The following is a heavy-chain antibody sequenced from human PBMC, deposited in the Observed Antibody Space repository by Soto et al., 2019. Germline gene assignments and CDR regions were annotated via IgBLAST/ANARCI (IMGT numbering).Heavy chain of an antibody. CDR2: MSYDGSNK. CDR1: GFTFTSYG. J-gene: IGHJ4*02. Sequence: GGSLRLSCAASGFTFTSYGMHWVRQAPGKGLEWVAVMSYDGSNKYYADSVKGRFTISRDNSKNTLYLQMNSLRAEDTAVYYCATGYDSSGYYPLAVDYWGQGTLVTVSS. CDR3: ATGYDSSGYYPLAVDY. V-gene: IGHV3-30*03. D-gene: IGHD3-22*01.